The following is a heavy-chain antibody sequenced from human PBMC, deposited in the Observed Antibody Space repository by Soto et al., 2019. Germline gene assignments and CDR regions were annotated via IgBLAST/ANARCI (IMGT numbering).Heavy chain of an antibody. J-gene: IGHJ4*02. V-gene: IGHV1-69*13. D-gene: IGHD3-22*01. Sequence: SVKVSCKASGGTFSSYAISWVRQAPGQGLEWMGGIIPIFGTANYAQKFQGRVTITADESMSTGYMELRSLISEDTAVYYCAGDGTLYDSSGYYYLYWGQGTLVTVSS. CDR2: IIPIFGTA. CDR1: GGTFSSYA. CDR3: AGDGTLYDSSGYYYLY.